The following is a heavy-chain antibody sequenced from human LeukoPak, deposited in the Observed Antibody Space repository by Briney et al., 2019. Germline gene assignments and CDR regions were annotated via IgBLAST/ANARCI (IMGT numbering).Heavy chain of an antibody. V-gene: IGHV1-18*01. CDR1: GYTFTSYG. CDR2: ISAYNGNT. Sequence: GASVKVSCKASGYTFTSYGISWVRQAPGQGLEWMGWISAYNGNTNYAQKLQGRVTMTTDTSTSTAYMELRSPRSDDTAVYYCARDRIPYYYDSSGSLHFDPWGQGTLVTVSS. J-gene: IGHJ5*02. D-gene: IGHD3-22*01. CDR3: ARDRIPYYYDSSGSLHFDP.